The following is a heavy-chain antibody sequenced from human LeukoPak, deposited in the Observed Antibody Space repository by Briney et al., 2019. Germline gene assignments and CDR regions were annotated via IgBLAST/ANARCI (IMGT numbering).Heavy chain of an antibody. CDR1: GYSISSGYY. V-gene: IGHV4-38-2*02. Sequence: SETLSLTCTVSGYSISSGYYWGWIRQPPWKGLEWIGSIYHSGSTYYNPSLKSRVTISVDTSKNQFSLKLSSVTAADTAVHYCARVGGSGWFDYWGQGTLVTVSS. CDR2: IYHSGST. J-gene: IGHJ4*02. CDR3: ARVGGSGWFDY. D-gene: IGHD6-19*01.